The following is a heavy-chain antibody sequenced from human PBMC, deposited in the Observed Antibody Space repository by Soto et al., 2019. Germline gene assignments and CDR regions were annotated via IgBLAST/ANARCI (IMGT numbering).Heavy chain of an antibody. Sequence: SETLSLTCAVSGFTISSGGYSWSWIRQPPGKGLEWIGYIYHSGSTYYNPSLKSRVTISVDRSKNQFSLKLSSVTAADTAVYYCARATGYYYDSEGYNWFDPWGQGTLVTVSS. J-gene: IGHJ5*02. CDR2: IYHSGST. CDR3: ARATGYYYDSEGYNWFDP. CDR1: GFTISSGGYS. D-gene: IGHD3-10*01. V-gene: IGHV4-30-2*01.